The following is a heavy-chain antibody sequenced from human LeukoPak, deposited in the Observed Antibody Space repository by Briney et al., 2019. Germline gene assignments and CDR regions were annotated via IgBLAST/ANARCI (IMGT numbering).Heavy chain of an antibody. J-gene: IGHJ3*02. CDR1: GVSISISNHY. Sequence: SETLSLTCTVSGVSISISNHYWTWIRQPPGKGLQWVGNIYSSGTTNYNPSLKSRVTRSVDTSKNQFSLKLTSVTAADTAVYYCARRNYDVLSGYYDAFDIWDQGTMVTVSS. CDR2: IYSSGTT. V-gene: IGHV4-39*01. D-gene: IGHD3-3*01. CDR3: ARRNYDVLSGYYDAFDI.